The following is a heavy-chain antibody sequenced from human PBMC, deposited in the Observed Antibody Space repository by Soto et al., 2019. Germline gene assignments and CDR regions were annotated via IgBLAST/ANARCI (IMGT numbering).Heavy chain of an antibody. CDR3: ARELHDYGDINWFDP. CDR2: IYYSGST. J-gene: IGHJ5*02. CDR1: GGSISSSSYY. D-gene: IGHD4-17*01. V-gene: IGHV4-39*02. Sequence: SETLSLTCIVSGGSISSSSYYWGWIRQPPGKGLEWIGSIYYSGSTYYNPSLKSRVTISVDTSKNQFSLKLSSVTAADTAVYYCARELHDYGDINWFDPWGQGTLVTVSS.